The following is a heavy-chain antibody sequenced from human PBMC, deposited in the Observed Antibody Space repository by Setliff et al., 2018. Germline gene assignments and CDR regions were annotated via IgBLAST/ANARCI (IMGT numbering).Heavy chain of an antibody. J-gene: IGHJ4*02. CDR3: ARESRYYYDNLGTLDY. D-gene: IGHD3-22*01. CDR1: GGSISSGDYY. Sequence: NPSETLSLTCTVSGGSISSGDYYWSWIRQPPGKGLEWIGYIYSSGSTYYNPSLKSRVSISVDTSKNQFSLKLSSVTAADTAVYYCARESRYYYDNLGTLDYWGLGTLVTVSS. V-gene: IGHV4-30-4*08. CDR2: IYSSGST.